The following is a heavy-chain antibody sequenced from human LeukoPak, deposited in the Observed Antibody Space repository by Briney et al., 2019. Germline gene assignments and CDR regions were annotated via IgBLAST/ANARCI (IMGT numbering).Heavy chain of an antibody. J-gene: IGHJ6*02. CDR1: GFTFNNYW. V-gene: IGHV3-74*01. Sequence: GGSLRLSCAASGFTFNNYWVHWVRQVPGKGLVWVSRINNDGSSASYVDSVKGRFTISRDNAKNTLFLQMNSLRAEDTAVYYCARRGTGHGMDVWGQGTTVIVSS. CDR2: INNDGSSA. CDR3: ARRGTGHGMDV. D-gene: IGHD1-1*01.